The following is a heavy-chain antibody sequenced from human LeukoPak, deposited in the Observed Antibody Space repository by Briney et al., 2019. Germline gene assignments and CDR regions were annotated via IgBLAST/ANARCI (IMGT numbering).Heavy chain of an antibody. CDR3: AKDEFVASDFTGAFDI. CDR2: ISGSGGSI. V-gene: IGHV3-23*01. Sequence: GGSLRLSCAASGFTFSSYAMSWVRQAPGKGLEWVSAISGSGGSIGYADSVKGRFTISRDNAKNSLYLQMNSLRAEDMALYYCAKDEFVASDFTGAFDIWGQGTMVTVSS. J-gene: IGHJ3*02. D-gene: IGHD2-8*02. CDR1: GFTFSSYA.